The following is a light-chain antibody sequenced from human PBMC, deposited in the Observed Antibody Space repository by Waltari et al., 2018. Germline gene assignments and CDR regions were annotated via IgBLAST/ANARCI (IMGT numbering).Light chain of an antibody. J-gene: IGKJ4*01. CDR2: AAS. CDR3: QQYHAWPPLT. V-gene: IGKV3-15*01. Sequence: EIVMTQSPATVSVSPGERAALSCRASQSVSSNLAWYQQRPGQAPRLLIYAASTRATGIPGRFSGSGSGTEFTLTISSLQSEDFAVYSCQQYHAWPPLTFGGGTKVEIK. CDR1: QSVSSN.